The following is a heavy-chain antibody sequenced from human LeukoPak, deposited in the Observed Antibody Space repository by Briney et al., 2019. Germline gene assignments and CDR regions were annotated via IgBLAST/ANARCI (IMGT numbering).Heavy chain of an antibody. CDR2: ISSDGGST. J-gene: IGHJ1*01. V-gene: IGHV3-64*02. D-gene: IGHD3-16*01. CDR1: GLSFSTSA. CDR3: ARSSDTRFGELVL. Sequence: AGGSLRLSRAASGLSFSTSAMHWVRQAPGKGLEYVAAISSDGGSTYHADSVKGRFTISRDNSKNTLYLQMGSLRTEDMAMYYCARSSDTRFGELVLWGQGTLVTVSS.